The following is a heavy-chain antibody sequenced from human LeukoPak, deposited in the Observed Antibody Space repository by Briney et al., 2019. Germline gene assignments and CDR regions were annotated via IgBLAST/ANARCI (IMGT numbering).Heavy chain of an antibody. Sequence: SETLSLTCSVSGGSISSYYWSWIRQPPGKGLEWIGYIYDSGGTNYNPSLKSRVAFSVDTSKNQFSLKLRSVTAADTAVYYCAKHITPNYFDYWGQGNMVTVSS. D-gene: IGHD3-10*01. CDR2: IYDSGGT. V-gene: IGHV4-59*08. CDR1: GGSISSYY. J-gene: IGHJ4*02. CDR3: AKHITPNYFDY.